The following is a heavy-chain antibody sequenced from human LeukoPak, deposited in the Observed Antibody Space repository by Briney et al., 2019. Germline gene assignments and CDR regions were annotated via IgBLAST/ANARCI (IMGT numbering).Heavy chain of an antibody. CDR1: GGSITTGSYY. CDR2: IYTTGST. CDR3: ARAPTSSTSSSYPFDS. Sequence: KASETLSLTCTVSGGSITTGSYYWIWIRQPAGRGLEWIGRIYTTGSTDYNPSLKSRVTMSVDTSKNQFSLKLTSVNVADTALYYCARAPTSSTSSSYPFDSWGPGTMVTVSS. V-gene: IGHV4-61*02. J-gene: IGHJ3*02. D-gene: IGHD2-2*01.